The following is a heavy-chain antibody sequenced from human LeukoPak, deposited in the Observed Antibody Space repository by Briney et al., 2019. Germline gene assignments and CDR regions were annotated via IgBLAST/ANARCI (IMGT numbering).Heavy chain of an antibody. CDR2: ISYDGSNK. J-gene: IGHJ6*02. Sequence: PGGSLRPSCAASGFTFSSYAMHWVRQAPGKGLEWVAVISYDGSNKYYADSVKGRFTISRDNSKNTLYLQMNSLRAEDTAVYYCARDVCSSTSCPYYYYYYGMDVWGQGTTVTVSS. D-gene: IGHD2-2*01. CDR1: GFTFSSYA. CDR3: ARDVCSSTSCPYYYYYYGMDV. V-gene: IGHV3-30-3*01.